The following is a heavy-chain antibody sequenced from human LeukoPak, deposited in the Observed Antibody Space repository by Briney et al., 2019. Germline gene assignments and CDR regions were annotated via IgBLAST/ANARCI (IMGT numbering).Heavy chain of an antibody. D-gene: IGHD1-7*01. CDR1: GYTFTVYY. CDR3: ARDGPVTGTYYFDY. CDR2: INPNSGST. V-gene: IGHV1-2*02. J-gene: IGHJ4*02. Sequence: ASVKVSCTASGYTFTVYYMHWVRQAPGQGLEWMGWINPNSGSTNYAQKFQGRVTMTRDTSISTAYMELSRLTSDDTAVYYCARDGPVTGTYYFDYWGQGTLVTVSS.